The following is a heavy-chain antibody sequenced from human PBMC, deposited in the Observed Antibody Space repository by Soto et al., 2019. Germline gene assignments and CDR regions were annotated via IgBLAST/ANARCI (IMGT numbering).Heavy chain of an antibody. CDR2: IYWDHDK. CDR3: AHATPVPTGGDY. V-gene: IGHV2-5*02. D-gene: IGHD4-17*01. CDR1: GFSLSTTGVG. J-gene: IGHJ4*01. Sequence: QITLKESGPTLVKPTQTLTLTCTFSGFSLSTTGVGVGWIRQPPGKALDWLALIYWDHDKRYHPSLKSRLTIXKIXTNNQVVPTMTNMDPIDPATYYCAHATPVPTGGDYWGHGTLVTVSS.